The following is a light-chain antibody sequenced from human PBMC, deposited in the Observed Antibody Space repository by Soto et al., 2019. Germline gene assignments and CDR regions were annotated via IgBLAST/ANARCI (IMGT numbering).Light chain of an antibody. CDR3: QSFDTNLNAVV. CDR1: GSNIGAGYE. CDR2: DST. J-gene: IGLJ2*01. V-gene: IGLV1-40*01. Sequence: QSVLTQPPSVSGAPGQSVTISCFGSGSNIGAGYEVHWHQQLPGVAPKLLIFDSTNRPSGVPGRFSGSKSGASASLAITGLLPEDEAEFFCQSFDTNLNAVVFGGGTKLTVL.